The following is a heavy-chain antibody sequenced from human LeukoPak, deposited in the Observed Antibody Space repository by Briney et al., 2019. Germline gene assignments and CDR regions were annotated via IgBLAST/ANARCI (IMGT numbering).Heavy chain of an antibody. D-gene: IGHD3-10*01. V-gene: IGHV4-34*01. CDR1: GGSFSGYY. Sequence: SETLSLTCAVYGGSFSGYYWSWIRQPPGKGLEWIGEINHSGSTNYNPSLKSRVTISVDTSKNQFSLTLSSVTAADTAVDYYARGNGSGGYYPTWFDPWGQGTLVTVSS. CDR2: INHSGST. J-gene: IGHJ5*02. CDR3: ARGNGSGGYYPTWFDP.